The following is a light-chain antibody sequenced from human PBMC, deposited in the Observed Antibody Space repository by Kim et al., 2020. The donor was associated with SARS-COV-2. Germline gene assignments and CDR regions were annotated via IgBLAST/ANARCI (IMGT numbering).Light chain of an antibody. J-gene: IGKJ2*01. Sequence: DIQMTQSPSTLSASVGDRVTITCRASQSVSNWLAWYQQKPGKAPKLLIYDASSLESGVPSRFSGSGSGTEFTLTISSLQPDDFATYYCQQHDSYAPEYTFGQGTKLEI. CDR2: DAS. CDR1: QSVSNW. CDR3: QQHDSYAPEYT. V-gene: IGKV1-5*01.